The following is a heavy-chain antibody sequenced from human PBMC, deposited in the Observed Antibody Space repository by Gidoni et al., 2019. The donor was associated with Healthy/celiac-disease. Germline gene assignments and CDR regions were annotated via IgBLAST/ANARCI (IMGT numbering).Heavy chain of an antibody. CDR1: GGSFSGSY. D-gene: IGHD5-18*01. Sequence: QVQLQQWGAGLLKPSETLSLPCAVSGGSFSGSYWSWIRQPPGKGLEWIGEINHSGSTNYNPSHKSRGTISVDTSKNQFSLKLSSVTAADTAVYYCARGGRRAMVTGYYYYGMDVWGQGTTVTVSS. J-gene: IGHJ6*02. V-gene: IGHV4-34*01. CDR2: INHSGST. CDR3: ARGGRRAMVTGYYYYGMDV.